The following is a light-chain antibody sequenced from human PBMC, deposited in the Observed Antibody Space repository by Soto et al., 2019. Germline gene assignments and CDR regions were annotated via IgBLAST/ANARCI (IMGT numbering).Light chain of an antibody. V-gene: IGKV3-15*01. CDR1: QSVSSN. J-gene: IGKJ1*01. CDR3: QQYGSSPT. Sequence: IVMTKSAATLSVSPGERATLSCRASQSVSSNLATYKQKPGQAPRLLIYGASTRATGIPARFSGSGSGTDFTLTISRLEPEDFAVYYCQQYGSSPTFGQGTKVDIK. CDR2: GAS.